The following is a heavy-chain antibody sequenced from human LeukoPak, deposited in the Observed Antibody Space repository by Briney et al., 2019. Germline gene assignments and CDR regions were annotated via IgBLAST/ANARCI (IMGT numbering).Heavy chain of an antibody. CDR2: IYHSGST. CDR3: ARAGDGYYMDV. J-gene: IGHJ6*03. V-gene: IGHV4-4*02. D-gene: IGHD5-24*01. CDR1: GGSISSSNW. Sequence: SGTLSLTCAVSGGSISSSNWWSWVRQPPGKGLEWIGEIYHSGSTNYNPSLKSRVTISVDTSKNQFSLKLSSVTAADTAVYYCARAGDGYYMDVWGKGTTVTVSS.